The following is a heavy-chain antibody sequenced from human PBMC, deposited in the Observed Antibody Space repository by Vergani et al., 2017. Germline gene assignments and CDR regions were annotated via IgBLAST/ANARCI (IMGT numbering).Heavy chain of an antibody. V-gene: IGHV3-23*01. CDR3: ARDVKCCSGGSCYPLGAFDI. D-gene: IGHD2-15*01. Sequence: EVQLLESGGGLVQPGGSLRLSCAASGFTFSSYAISWVRQAPGKGLEWVSAISGSGGSTYYADSVKGRFTISRDNSKNTLYLQMNSLRAEDTAVYYCARDVKCCSGGSCYPLGAFDIGGQGTMVTVSS. J-gene: IGHJ3*02. CDR1: GFTFSSYA. CDR2: ISGSGGST.